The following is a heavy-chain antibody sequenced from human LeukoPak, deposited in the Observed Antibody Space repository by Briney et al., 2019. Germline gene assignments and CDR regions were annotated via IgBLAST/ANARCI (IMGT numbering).Heavy chain of an antibody. J-gene: IGHJ6*04. D-gene: IGHD3-9*01. V-gene: IGHV4-59*01. Sequence: SETLSLTCTVSGGSISSYYWSWIRQPPGKGLEWIGYIYYSGSTNYNPSLKSRVTISVDTSKNQFSLKLSSVTAADTAVYYCARSLLRYFDWPQYYYGMDVWGKGTRSPSPQ. CDR2: IYYSGST. CDR1: GGSISSYY. CDR3: ARSLLRYFDWPQYYYGMDV.